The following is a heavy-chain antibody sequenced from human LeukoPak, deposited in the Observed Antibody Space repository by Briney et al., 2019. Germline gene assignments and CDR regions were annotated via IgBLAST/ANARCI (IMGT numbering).Heavy chain of an antibody. CDR2: IHPGDSDP. D-gene: IGHD6-19*01. J-gene: IGHJ4*02. CDR3: ARPRYSSGWYFPFDY. V-gene: IGHV5-51*01. CDR1: GYNFNEYH. Sequence: GESLKISCKTSGYNFNEYHIGWVRQMPGQGLEWIGIIHPGDSDPRYSPSFRGQVTISTDGSIRTAYLQWNSLKASDTATYYCARPRYSSGWYFPFDYWGQGTLLTVSS.